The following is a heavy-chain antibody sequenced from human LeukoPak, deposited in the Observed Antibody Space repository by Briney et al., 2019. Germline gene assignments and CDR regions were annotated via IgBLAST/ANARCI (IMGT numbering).Heavy chain of an antibody. Sequence: GGSLRLSCVGSGFTFSSYDLSWVRQAPGKGLEWVSGISGSGGAPYYADSLRGRFTISRDNSKNTVYLNMNSLRTADTAVYYCARVPEDDIAVAGTALNWFDPWGQGTLVTVSS. V-gene: IGHV3-23*01. CDR2: ISGSGGAP. CDR1: GFTFSSYD. CDR3: ARVPEDDIAVAGTALNWFDP. D-gene: IGHD6-19*01. J-gene: IGHJ5*02.